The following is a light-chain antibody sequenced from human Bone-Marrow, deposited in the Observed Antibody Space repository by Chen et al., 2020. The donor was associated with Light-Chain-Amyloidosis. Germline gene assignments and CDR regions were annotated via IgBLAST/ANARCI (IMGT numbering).Light chain of an antibody. CDR3: QVWDRSSDRPV. V-gene: IGLV3-21*02. Sequence: SYVLPQPSSVSVAPRQTATLACGGNNIGSTSVHWYQQTPGQAPLLVVYDDSDRPSGIPERLSGSNSGNTATLTISRVEAGDEADYYCQVWDRSSDRPVFGGGTKLTVL. CDR2: DDS. J-gene: IGLJ3*02. CDR1: NIGSTS.